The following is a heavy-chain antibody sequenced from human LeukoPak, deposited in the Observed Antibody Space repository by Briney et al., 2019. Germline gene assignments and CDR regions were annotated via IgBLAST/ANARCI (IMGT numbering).Heavy chain of an antibody. CDR1: GFTFTSSA. D-gene: IGHD3-3*01. Sequence: GTSVKVSCKASGFTFTSSAVQWVRQARGQRLEWIGWIVVGSGNTNYAQKFQERVTITRDMSTSTAYMELSSLRSEDTAVYYCAAAGYYDFRSGYSMDVWGQGTTVTVSS. J-gene: IGHJ6*02. CDR2: IVVGSGNT. CDR3: AAAGYYDFRSGYSMDV. V-gene: IGHV1-58*01.